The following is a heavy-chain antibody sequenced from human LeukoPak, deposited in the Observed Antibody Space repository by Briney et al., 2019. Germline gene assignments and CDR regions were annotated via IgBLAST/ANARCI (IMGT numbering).Heavy chain of an antibody. CDR1: GFTFSSYS. Sequence: GGSLRLSCAASGFTFSSYSMNWVRQAPGKGLEWVSSISSSSSYIYYADSVKGRFTISRDNAKNSLYLQVNSLRAEDTAVYYCARGRSGSYFSLGDFDYWGQGTLVTVSS. V-gene: IGHV3-21*01. J-gene: IGHJ4*02. CDR2: ISSSSSYI. D-gene: IGHD1-26*01. CDR3: ARGRSGSYFSLGDFDY.